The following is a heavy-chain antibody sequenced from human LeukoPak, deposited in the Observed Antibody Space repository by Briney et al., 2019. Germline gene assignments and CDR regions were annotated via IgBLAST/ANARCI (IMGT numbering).Heavy chain of an antibody. Sequence: GGSLRLSCAASGFTFSDYYMSWIRQAPGKGLEWVSYSSSSGSTIYYADSVKGRFTISRDNAKNSLYLQMNSLRAEDTAVYYCARDRYVGATTAGDSDSWGQGTLVTVSS. D-gene: IGHD1-26*01. V-gene: IGHV3-11*01. CDR3: ARDRYVGATTAGDSDS. CDR1: GFTFSDYY. CDR2: SSSSGSTI. J-gene: IGHJ4*02.